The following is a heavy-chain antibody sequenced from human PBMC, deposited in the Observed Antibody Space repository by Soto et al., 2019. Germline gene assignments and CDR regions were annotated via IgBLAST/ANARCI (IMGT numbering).Heavy chain of an antibody. Sequence: EVQLLESGGGLVQPGGSLRLSCAASGLTFTNYAMSWVRQAPGKGLEWVSTISGSGGATYYADSLKGRFTISRDNSQNPLYLQMSSLRVEDTAVYYCATWPEGNPPFLDCWGQGTLVTVSS. CDR2: ISGSGGAT. V-gene: IGHV3-23*01. J-gene: IGHJ4*02. CDR1: GLTFTNYA. D-gene: IGHD1-1*01. CDR3: ATWPEGNPPFLDC.